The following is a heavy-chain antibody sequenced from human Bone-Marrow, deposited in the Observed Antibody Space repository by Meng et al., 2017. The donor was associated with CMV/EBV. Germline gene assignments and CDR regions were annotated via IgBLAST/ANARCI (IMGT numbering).Heavy chain of an antibody. V-gene: IGHV3-7*01. CDR1: GFTFSTYD. CDR3: ARDLRHQLLYGYYYGMDV. J-gene: IGHJ6*02. Sequence: GESLKISCGASGFTFSTYDIHWVRQPPGKGLEWVANIKQDGSEKYYVDSVKGRFTISRDNAKNSLYLQMNSLRAEDTAVYYCARDLRHQLLYGYYYGMDVWGQGTTVTVSS. D-gene: IGHD2-2*02. CDR2: IKQDGSEK.